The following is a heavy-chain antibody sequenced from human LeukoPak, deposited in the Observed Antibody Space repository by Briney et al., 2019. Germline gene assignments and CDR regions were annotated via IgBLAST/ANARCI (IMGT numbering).Heavy chain of an antibody. J-gene: IGHJ4*02. D-gene: IGHD5-12*01. CDR2: ISYDGSNK. V-gene: IGHV3-30*04. CDR1: GFTFSSYA. Sequence: GRSLRLSCAASGFTFSSYAMHWVRQAPGKGPEWVAVISYDGSNKYYADSVKGRFTISRDNSKNTLYLQMNSLRAEDTAVYYCARDRARVFDYWGQGTLVTVSS. CDR3: ARDRARVFDY.